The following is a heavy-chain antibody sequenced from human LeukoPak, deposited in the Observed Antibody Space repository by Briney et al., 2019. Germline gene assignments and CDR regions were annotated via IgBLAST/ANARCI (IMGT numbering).Heavy chain of an antibody. J-gene: IGHJ4*02. CDR1: GYTFTNNY. Sequence: ASVKVSCKASGYTFTNNYLHWVRQAPGQGLEWMGMIYPRDGSTSYAQNFQGRVTVTRDTSTTTVHMELRGLRSEDTAVYYCARDQEGFDYWGQGTVATVSS. CDR3: ARDQEGFDY. CDR2: IYPRDGST. V-gene: IGHV1-46*01.